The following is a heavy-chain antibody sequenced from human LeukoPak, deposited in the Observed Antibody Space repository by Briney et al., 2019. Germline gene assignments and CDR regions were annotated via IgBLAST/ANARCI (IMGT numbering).Heavy chain of an antibody. V-gene: IGHV1-46*01. CDR3: ARARDYVWGSYRSAFDY. D-gene: IGHD3-16*02. J-gene: IGHJ4*02. CDR1: GYTFTSYY. CDR2: INPSGGST. Sequence: ASVKVSCKASGYTFTSYYMHWVRQAPGQGLEGMGIINPSGGSTSYAQKFQGRVTMTRDMSTSTVYMELSSLRAEDTAVYYCARARDYVWGSYRSAFDYWGQGTLVTVSS.